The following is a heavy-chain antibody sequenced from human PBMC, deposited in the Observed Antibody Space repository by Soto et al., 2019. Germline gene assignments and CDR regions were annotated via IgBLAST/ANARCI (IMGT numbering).Heavy chain of an antibody. CDR2: IYYSGST. J-gene: IGHJ3*02. D-gene: IGHD4-17*01. CDR1: GGSISSYY. Sequence: SETLSLTCTVSGGSISSYYWSWIRQPPWKGLEWIGYIYYSGSTNYNPSLKSRVTISVDTSKNQFSLKLSSVTAAETAVYYCARDRLGDDAFDIWGQGTIVTVSS. CDR3: ARDRLGDDAFDI. V-gene: IGHV4-59*01.